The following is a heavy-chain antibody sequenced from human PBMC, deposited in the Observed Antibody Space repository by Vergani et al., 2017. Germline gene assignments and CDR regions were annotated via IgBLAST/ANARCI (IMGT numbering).Heavy chain of an antibody. CDR3: ARQPPSGSYYCCYHGMDV. Sequence: EVQMVESGGGLVKPGGSLRLSCTASEFTLSSYWMSWVRQAPGKGLEWVANIKQDGSEKYYVGSVKGRFTISRDNAKNSLYLQMNSLRAEDTAVYYCARQPPSGSYYCCYHGMDVWGQGTTVTVSS. D-gene: IGHD3-10*01. J-gene: IGHJ6*02. CDR2: IKQDGSEK. CDR1: EFTLSSYW. V-gene: IGHV3-7*01.